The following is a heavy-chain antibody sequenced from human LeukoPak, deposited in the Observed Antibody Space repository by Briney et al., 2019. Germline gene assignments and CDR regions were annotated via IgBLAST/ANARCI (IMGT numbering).Heavy chain of an antibody. CDR2: IYTSGST. CDR1: GGSISSYY. D-gene: IGHD3-22*01. J-gene: IGHJ4*02. CDR3: ARGGYDSSGYGPLFDY. V-gene: IGHV4-4*07. Sequence: PSETLSLTCTVSGGSISSYYWSWIRQPAGKGLEWIGRIYTSGSTNYNPSLKSRVTMSVDTSKNQFSLKLSSVTAADTAVYYCARGGYDSSGYGPLFDYWGQGTLVTVSS.